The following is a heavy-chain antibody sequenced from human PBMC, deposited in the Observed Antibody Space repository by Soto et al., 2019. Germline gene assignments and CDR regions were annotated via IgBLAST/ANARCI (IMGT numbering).Heavy chain of an antibody. D-gene: IGHD6-13*01. CDR3: ARDSRQLTQGWFDP. CDR2: IYYSGST. CDR1: GGSISSGGYY. Sequence: QVQLQESGPGLVKPSQTLSLTCTVSGGSISSGGYYWSWIRQHPGEGLEWIGYIYYSGSTYYNPSLKSRVTISVDTSKNQFSLKLSSVTAADTAVYYCARDSRQLTQGWFDPWGQGTLVTVSS. V-gene: IGHV4-31*03. J-gene: IGHJ5*02.